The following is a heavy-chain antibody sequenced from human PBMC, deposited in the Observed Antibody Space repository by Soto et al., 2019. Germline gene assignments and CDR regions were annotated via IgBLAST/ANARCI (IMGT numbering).Heavy chain of an antibody. CDR3: ARIRRGSGYGYYFDY. D-gene: IGHD5-12*01. Sequence: SGPTLVNPTQTLTLTCTFSGFSLSTNAMCVSWLRQPPGEALEWLARIDWDDDKYYSTSLKTRLTISKDTSKNQVVLTMTNMDPVDTATYYCARIRRGSGYGYYFDYWGQGTLVTVSS. CDR1: GFSLSTNAMC. J-gene: IGHJ4*02. CDR2: IDWDDDK. V-gene: IGHV2-70*11.